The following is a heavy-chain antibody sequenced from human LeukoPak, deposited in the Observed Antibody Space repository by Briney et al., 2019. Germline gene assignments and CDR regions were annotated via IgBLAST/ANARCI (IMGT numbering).Heavy chain of an antibody. V-gene: IGHV2-70*11. CDR2: IDWDDDK. Sequence: SGPTLVKPTQTLTLTCTFSGFSLSTSGMCVSWIRQPPGKALEWLARIDWDDDKYYSTSLKTRLTISKDTSKNQVVLTMTNMDPVDTATYYCARISCSDIVVVPAATWGQGTLVTVSS. J-gene: IGHJ4*02. D-gene: IGHD2-2*01. CDR1: GFSLSTSGMC. CDR3: ARISCSDIVVVPAAT.